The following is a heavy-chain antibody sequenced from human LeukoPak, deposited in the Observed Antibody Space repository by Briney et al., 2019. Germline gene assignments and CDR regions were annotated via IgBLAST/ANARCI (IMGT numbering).Heavy chain of an antibody. CDR1: GGTFSSYA. CDR2: IIPIFGTA. D-gene: IGHD3-22*01. CDR3: ATGPIKVASSGYRS. Sequence: ASVKVSCKASGGTFSSYAISWVRQAPGQGLEWMGGIIPIFGTANYAQKFQGRVTITADESTSTAYMELSSLRSEDTAVYYCATGPIKVASSGYRSWGQGTLVTVSS. V-gene: IGHV1-69*13. J-gene: IGHJ5*02.